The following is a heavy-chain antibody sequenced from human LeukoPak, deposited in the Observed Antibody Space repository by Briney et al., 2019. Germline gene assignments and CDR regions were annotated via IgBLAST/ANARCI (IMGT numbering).Heavy chain of an antibody. Sequence: ASVKVSCKASGYTFTCYYMHWVRQAPGQGLEWMGWNNPKSGGTNYAQKFQGRVTMTRDTSISTAYMELSRLRSDDTAVYYCARVVVVDEYYFDYWGQGTLVTVSS. CDR1: GYTFTCYY. CDR3: ARVVVVDEYYFDY. D-gene: IGHD2-2*01. V-gene: IGHV1-2*02. J-gene: IGHJ4*02. CDR2: NNPKSGGT.